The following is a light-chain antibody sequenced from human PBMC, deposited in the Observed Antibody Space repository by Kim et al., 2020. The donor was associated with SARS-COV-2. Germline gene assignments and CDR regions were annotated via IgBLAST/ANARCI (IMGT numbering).Light chain of an antibody. CDR3: QQRSNWPPIT. CDR2: DAS. J-gene: IGKJ3*01. V-gene: IGKV3-11*01. Sequence: PGERATLSCRASQSVGSYLAWYQQRPGQAPRLLIYDASNRATGIPARFSGSGSGTDFTLTISSLEPEDFAVYYCQQRSNWPPITFGPGTKVD. CDR1: QSVGSY.